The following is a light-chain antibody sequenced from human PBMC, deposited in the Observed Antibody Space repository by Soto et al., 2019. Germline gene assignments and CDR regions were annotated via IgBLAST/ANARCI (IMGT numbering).Light chain of an antibody. CDR3: TSYISNSTLG. Sequence: QSALTQPDSVSGSPGQSITISCTGTSSDVGGYRYVSWFQQHPGKAPKLMIYDVSNRPSGVSNCFSGSKSANTASLTISGLQAEDEADYYCTSYISNSTLGLGTGTKLTVL. V-gene: IGLV2-14*03. CDR2: DVS. J-gene: IGLJ1*01. CDR1: SSDVGGYRY.